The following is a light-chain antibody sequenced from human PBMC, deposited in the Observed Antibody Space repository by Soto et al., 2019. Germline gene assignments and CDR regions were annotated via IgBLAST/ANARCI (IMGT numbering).Light chain of an antibody. Sequence: QSALTQPASVSGSPGQSINISCTGTSSDVGGYNYVSWYQQHPGKAPKLMIYNVSNRPSGVSNRFSGSKSGNTASLTISGLQAEDEGHYYCSSFTSTNTVLFGGGTKLTVL. V-gene: IGLV2-14*01. CDR3: SSFTSTNTVL. CDR2: NVS. J-gene: IGLJ2*01. CDR1: SSDVGGYNY.